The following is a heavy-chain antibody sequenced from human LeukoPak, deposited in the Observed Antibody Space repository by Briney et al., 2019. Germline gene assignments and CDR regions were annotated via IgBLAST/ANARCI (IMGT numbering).Heavy chain of an antibody. J-gene: IGHJ4*02. V-gene: IGHV3-73*01. CDR2: IRSKANSYAT. CDR1: GFTFSGSA. D-gene: IGHD3-22*01. CDR3: TRPSYDSSVSGVVY. Sequence: GGSLRLSCATSGFTFSGSAIHWFRQASGKGLEWVGRIRSKANSYATTDVASVKGRFTISRDDSKNTAYLEMSSLKTEDTAVYYCTRPSYDSSVSGVVYWGQGTLVTVSS.